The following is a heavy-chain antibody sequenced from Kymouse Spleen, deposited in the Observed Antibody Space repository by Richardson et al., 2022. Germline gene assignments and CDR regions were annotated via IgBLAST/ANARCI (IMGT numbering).Heavy chain of an antibody. J-gene: IGHJ6*02. V-gene: IGHV3-30*18. CDR3: AKDLTGTNQGYYYYYGMDV. Sequence: QVQLVESGGGVVQPGRSLRLSCAASGFTFSSYGMHWVRQAPGKGLEWVAVISYDGSNKYYADSVKGRFTISRDNSKNTLYLQMNSLRAEDTAVYYCAKDLTGTNQGYYYYYGMDVWGQGTTVTVSS. CDR2: ISYDGSNK. CDR1: GFTFSSYG. D-gene: IGHD1-1*01,IGHD1-20*01,IGHD1-7*01.